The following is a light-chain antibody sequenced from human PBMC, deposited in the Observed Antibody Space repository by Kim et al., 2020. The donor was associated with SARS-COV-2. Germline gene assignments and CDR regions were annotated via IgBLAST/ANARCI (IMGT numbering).Light chain of an antibody. J-gene: IGLJ1*01. CDR1: ELGDKY. V-gene: IGLV3-1*01. Sequence: VSPGQTASITCSGDELGDKYSCWYQQKSGQSPVLVIYQDTKRPSGIPERFSGSNSGNTATLTISETQAMDEADYYCQAWDSSTSYVFGTGTKVTVL. CDR2: QDT. CDR3: QAWDSSTSYV.